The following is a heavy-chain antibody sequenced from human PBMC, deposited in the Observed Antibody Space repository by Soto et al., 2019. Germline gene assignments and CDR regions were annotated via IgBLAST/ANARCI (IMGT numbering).Heavy chain of an antibody. D-gene: IGHD4-17*01. Sequence: QLQLQESGSGLVKPSQTLSLTCAVSGGSINSGAYSWSWIRQPPGKGLEWIGYIYHSGSTYYNPSLTSRLIISVDGSKNQFSVTLSSVTAAATAMYYCARGALRWSISWDFDYWGQGTLVTVDS. CDR1: GGSINSGAYS. CDR3: ARGALRWSISWDFDY. CDR2: IYHSGST. J-gene: IGHJ4*02. V-gene: IGHV4-30-2*01.